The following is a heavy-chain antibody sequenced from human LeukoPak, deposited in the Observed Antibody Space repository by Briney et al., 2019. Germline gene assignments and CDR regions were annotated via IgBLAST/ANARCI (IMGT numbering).Heavy chain of an antibody. J-gene: IGHJ4*02. CDR1: GFPFSNYW. D-gene: IGHD6-19*01. CDR3: ARGEGWLPSSFDY. Sequence: GGSLRLSCAASGFPFSNYWMTWVRQAPGKGLEWVANIKQDGSVKYYVDSMKGRFTISRDNAKNSLYLQMNSLRAEATAVYYCARGEGWLPSSFDYWGQGTLVTVSS. CDR2: IKQDGSVK. V-gene: IGHV3-7*01.